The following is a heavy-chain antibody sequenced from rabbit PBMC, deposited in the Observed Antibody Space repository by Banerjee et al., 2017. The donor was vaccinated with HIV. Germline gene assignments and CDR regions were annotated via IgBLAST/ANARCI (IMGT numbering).Heavy chain of an antibody. D-gene: IGHD6-1*01. V-gene: IGHV1S45*01. CDR3: ARGGAARGAGYDL. CDR2: IYAGSSGST. CDR1: GFSFSSTYW. Sequence: QEQLEESGGDLVKPEGSLTLTCTASGFSFSSTYWICWVRQAPGKGLEWIGCIYAGSSGSTYYASWAKGRFTISKTSSTTVTLQMTSLTAADTATYFCARGGAARGAGYDLWGPGTLVTVS. J-gene: IGHJ4*01.